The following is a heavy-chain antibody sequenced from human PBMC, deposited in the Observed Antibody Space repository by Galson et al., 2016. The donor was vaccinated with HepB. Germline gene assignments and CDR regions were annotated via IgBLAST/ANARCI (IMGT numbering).Heavy chain of an antibody. CDR1: GFTFSDYY. J-gene: IGHJ5*02. CDR3: ARSGEPS. V-gene: IGHV3-7*01. Sequence: SLRLSCAVSGFTFSDYYLSWVRQAPGKGPEWVANINQDGIEKYYVGSVEGRFTISRDNAKKSLYLQMDSLRAEDTAVYYCARSGEPSWGQGTLVTVSS. D-gene: IGHD4-17*01. CDR2: INQDGIEK.